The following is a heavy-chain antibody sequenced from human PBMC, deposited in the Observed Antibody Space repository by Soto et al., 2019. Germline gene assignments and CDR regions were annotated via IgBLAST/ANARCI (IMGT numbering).Heavy chain of an antibody. Sequence: HPGGSLRLSCTASGFTFTSYGMGWVRQAPGKGLQWVSTIRGDGGQTHYTDSVKGRFSISGDNSKNTVYLQMDSLRAEDTAMYFCARDVGLDSDDFFAYWGQGTQVTVSS. CDR2: IRGDGGQT. J-gene: IGHJ4*02. CDR1: GFTFTSYG. CDR3: ARDVGLDSDDFFAY. V-gene: IGHV3-23*01. D-gene: IGHD3-9*01.